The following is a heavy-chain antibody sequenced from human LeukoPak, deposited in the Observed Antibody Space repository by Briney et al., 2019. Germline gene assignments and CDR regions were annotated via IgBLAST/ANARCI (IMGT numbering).Heavy chain of an antibody. CDR2: ISSSGSTI. CDR1: GFTFSTSA. CDR3: AREEYSYGHPFDY. V-gene: IGHV3-48*04. J-gene: IGHJ4*02. Sequence: GGSLRLSCAASGFTFSTSAMSWVRQAPGKGLEWVSYISSSGSTIYYADSVKGRFTISRDNAKNSLYLQMNSLRAEDTAVYYCAREEYSYGHPFDYWGQGTLVTVSS. D-gene: IGHD5-18*01.